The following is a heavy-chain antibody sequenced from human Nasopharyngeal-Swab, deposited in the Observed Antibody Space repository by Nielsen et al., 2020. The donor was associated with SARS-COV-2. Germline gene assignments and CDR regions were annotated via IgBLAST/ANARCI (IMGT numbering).Heavy chain of an antibody. CDR2: INHSGST. V-gene: IGHV4-34*01. D-gene: IGHD4-17*01. J-gene: IGHJ1*01. CDR1: GGSFSDYY. Sequence: SETLSLTCAVYGGSFSDYYWSWIRQPPGKGLEWIGEINHSGSTNYNPSLKSRVTISVDTSKNQFSLKLSSVTAADTAVYYCARGPPLPTVWGQGTLVTVSS. CDR3: ARGPPLPTV.